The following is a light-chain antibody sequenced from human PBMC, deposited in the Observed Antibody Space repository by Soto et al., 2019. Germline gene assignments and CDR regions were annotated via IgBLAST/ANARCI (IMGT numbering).Light chain of an antibody. CDR1: QGIKND. Sequence: IQMTQSPSSLSASVVDGVTITFRASQGIKNDLGWYQQKPGKAPKLLIYKASSLESGVPSRFSGSGSGTEFTLTISSLQPDDFATYYCQQYNSYWTFGQGTKVDIK. CDR3: QQYNSYWT. CDR2: KAS. V-gene: IGKV1-5*03. J-gene: IGKJ1*01.